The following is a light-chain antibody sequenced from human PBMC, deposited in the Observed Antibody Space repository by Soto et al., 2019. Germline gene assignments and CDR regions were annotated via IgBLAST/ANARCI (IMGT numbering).Light chain of an antibody. CDR3: QHYGRSRT. J-gene: IGKJ1*01. CDR2: GES. CDR1: QSVSSSY. V-gene: IGKV3-20*01. Sequence: EIVLTQSPGTLSLSPWERANLSCRASQSVSSSYLAWYQQKPGQAPRLLIYGESSRATGIPDRFSGSGSGTDFTLTIGRLEPEDFAVYYCQHYGRSRTFGQGTKVDI.